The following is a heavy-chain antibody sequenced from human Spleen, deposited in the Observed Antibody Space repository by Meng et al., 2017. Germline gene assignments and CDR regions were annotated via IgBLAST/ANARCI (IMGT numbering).Heavy chain of an antibody. CDR2: IYHRGST. V-gene: IGHV4-39*07. J-gene: IGHJ4*02. Sequence: SETLSLTCTVSGGSISNNTYYWGWIRQPPGKGLEWIGSIYHRGSTYYNPSLKSRVTISVDTSKNQFSLKLSSVTAADSAVYYCARGPTTMAHDFDYWGQGTLVTVSS. CDR3: ARGPTTMAHDFDY. CDR1: GGSISNNTYY. D-gene: IGHD4-11*01.